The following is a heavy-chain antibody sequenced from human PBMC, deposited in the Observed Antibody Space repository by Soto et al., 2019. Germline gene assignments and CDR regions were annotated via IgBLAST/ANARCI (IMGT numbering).Heavy chain of an antibody. J-gene: IGHJ6*02. CDR3: ARGGLQHALDV. CDR1: GFTFSNYW. Sequence: EVQLVESGGGLVQPGGSLRLSCAASGFTFSNYWMYWVRQAPGKGLVWVSRVNNDGTDTTHADSVKGRFTISRDNDENALYLHRNSLRAEDTAVYYCARGGLQHALDVWGQGSTVTVSS. V-gene: IGHV3-74*03. D-gene: IGHD6-13*01. CDR2: VNNDGTDT.